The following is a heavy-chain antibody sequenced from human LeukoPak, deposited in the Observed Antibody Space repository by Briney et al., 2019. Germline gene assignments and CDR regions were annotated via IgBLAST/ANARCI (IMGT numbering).Heavy chain of an antibody. V-gene: IGHV3-74*01. CDR3: ATGHSYGYDY. CDR1: GLTFSDFW. CDR2: VKGDGRTT. J-gene: IGHJ4*02. Sequence: GGSLRLSCAASGLTFSDFWMHWVRQPPGKGLVWVALVKGDGRTTIYADSVKGRFTISRDNAKNTLYLQLNSLRADDSGVYYCATGHSYGYDYWGQGVLVTVSS. D-gene: IGHD5-18*01.